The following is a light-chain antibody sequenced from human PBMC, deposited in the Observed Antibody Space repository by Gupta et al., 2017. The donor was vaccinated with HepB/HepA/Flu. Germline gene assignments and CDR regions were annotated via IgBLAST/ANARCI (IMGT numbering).Light chain of an antibody. CDR2: DVS. CDR3: SSYTIRSTLV. J-gene: IGLJ3*02. Sequence: QSALTQPASVTGSPGRSITISCTGTNSDFGGYEHVSWYQQHPGKAPKLMIYDVSNRPSGVSNRFSGSKSGNTASLIISGLQAEDEADYYCSSYTIRSTLVFGGGTKLTVL. V-gene: IGLV2-14*03. CDR1: NSDFGGYEH.